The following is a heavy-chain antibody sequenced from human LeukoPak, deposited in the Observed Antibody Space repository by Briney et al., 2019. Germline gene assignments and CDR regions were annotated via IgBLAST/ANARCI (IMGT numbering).Heavy chain of an antibody. V-gene: IGHV3-21*01. CDR2: ISSSSSYI. Sequence: GFLRLSCAASGFTFSSYSVNWVRQAPGKGLEWVSSISSSSSYIYYADSVKGRFTISRDNAKNSLYLQMNSLRAEDTAVYYCARVIYYDSSGLPYYFDYWGQGTLVTVSS. D-gene: IGHD3-22*01. CDR1: GFTFSSYS. J-gene: IGHJ4*02. CDR3: ARVIYYDSSGLPYYFDY.